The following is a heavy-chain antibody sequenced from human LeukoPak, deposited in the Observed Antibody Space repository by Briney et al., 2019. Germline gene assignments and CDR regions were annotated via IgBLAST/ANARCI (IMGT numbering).Heavy chain of an antibody. CDR3: ARTARVFDY. Sequence: SETLSLTCTVSGYSITSVYWRWIRQPPGKGLEVIGYTYTSGDTNYNPSLRSRVTMSLDASKNEVSLKMSSVTAADTAVYYCARTARVFDYWGQGILVTVSS. V-gene: IGHV4-4*09. CDR2: TYTSGDT. J-gene: IGHJ4*02. CDR1: GYSITSVY.